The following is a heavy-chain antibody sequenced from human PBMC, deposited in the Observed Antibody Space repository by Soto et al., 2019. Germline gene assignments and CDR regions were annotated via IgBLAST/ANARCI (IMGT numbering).Heavy chain of an antibody. CDR2: IYYSGST. D-gene: IGHD3-10*01. V-gene: IGHV4-59*08. Sequence: QVQLQESGPGLVKPSETLSLTCTVSGGSISSYYWSWIRQPPGKGLEWIGYIYYSGSTNYNPSLKSRVPLSVDTSKNQFSLKLSSVTAADTAVYYCARRTPMVRDREGNWFDPWGQGTLVTVSS. J-gene: IGHJ5*02. CDR1: GGSISSYY. CDR3: ARRTPMVRDREGNWFDP.